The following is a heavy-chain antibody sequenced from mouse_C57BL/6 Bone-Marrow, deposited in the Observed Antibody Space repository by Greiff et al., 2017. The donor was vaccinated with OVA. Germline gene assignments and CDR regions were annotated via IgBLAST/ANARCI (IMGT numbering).Heavy chain of an antibody. CDR1: GYTFTDYN. V-gene: IGHV1-18*01. J-gene: IGHJ3*01. CDR2: INPNNGGT. D-gene: IGHD1-1*01. Sequence: VQLQQSGPELVQPGASVKIPCKASGYTFTDYNMDWVKQSHGKSLEWIGDINPNNGGTIYNQKFKGKATLTVDKSSSTAYMELRSLTSEDTAVYYCATSYGSSYDWFAYWGQGTLVTVSA. CDR3: ATSYGSSYDWFAY.